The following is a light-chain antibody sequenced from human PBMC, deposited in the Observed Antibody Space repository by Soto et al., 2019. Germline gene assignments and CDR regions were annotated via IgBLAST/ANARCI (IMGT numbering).Light chain of an antibody. Sequence: WRKSNSTLHSSYGCSVPLTFRASQGVSSYLAWYQQKPGQAPRLLIYDASNRATGIPARFSGSGSGTDFTLTISSLQPDDFATYYCQQYNTYSTFGQGTRLEIK. J-gene: IGKJ5*01. CDR2: DAS. CDR1: QGVSSY. V-gene: IGKV3-11*01. CDR3: QQYNTYST.